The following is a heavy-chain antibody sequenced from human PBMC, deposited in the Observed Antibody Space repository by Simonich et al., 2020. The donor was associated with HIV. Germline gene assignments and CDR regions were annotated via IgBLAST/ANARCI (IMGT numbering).Heavy chain of an antibody. CDR3: ARRHPTTVTTPYFDY. V-gene: IGHV4-34*01. J-gene: IGHJ4*02. CDR1: GGSFSGYY. D-gene: IGHD4-17*01. Sequence: QVQLQQWGAGLLKPSETLSLTCAVYGGSFSGYYWIWIRQPPGKGLEWIGEINPSGSTNNNPSLKRRVTISVDTSKNQFSLKLSSVTAADTAVYYCARRHPTTVTTPYFDYWGQGTLVTVSS. CDR2: INPSGST.